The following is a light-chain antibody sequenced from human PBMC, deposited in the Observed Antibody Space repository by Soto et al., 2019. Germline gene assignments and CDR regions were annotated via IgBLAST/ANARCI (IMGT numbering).Light chain of an antibody. CDR1: QSISGSN. V-gene: IGKV3-20*01. J-gene: IGKJ1*01. CDR2: GAS. Sequence: EIVLTQSPCTLSLSPGEIATLSCRASQSISGSNLAWYQQKPGQPPRLLIYGASTRATGIPDRFSGSGSGTDFALTISRLEPEDFAVYYCQQYGTSPRTFGQGTKVEIK. CDR3: QQYGTSPRT.